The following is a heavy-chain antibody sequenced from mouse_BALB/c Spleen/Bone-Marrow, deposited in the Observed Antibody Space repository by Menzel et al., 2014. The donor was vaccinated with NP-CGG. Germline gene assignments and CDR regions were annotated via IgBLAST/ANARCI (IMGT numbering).Heavy chain of an antibody. V-gene: IGHV1-22*01. CDR3: ARRGGYDY. CDR2: INPNNGGT. CDR1: GHTFTEYT. J-gene: IGHJ2*01. D-gene: IGHD1-2*01. Sequence: VQLKESGPELVKPGLSVKISCKTSGHTFTEYTMHWVKQSHGKSLEWIGSINPNNGGTSYNQKFKGKATLTVDKSSSTAYMELRSLTSEDSAVYYCARRGGYDYWGQGTTLTVSS.